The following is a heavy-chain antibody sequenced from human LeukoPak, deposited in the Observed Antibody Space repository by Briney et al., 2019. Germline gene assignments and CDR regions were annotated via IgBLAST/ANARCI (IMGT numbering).Heavy chain of an antibody. J-gene: IGHJ5*02. CDR3: ARHDFDLPMIYSFFVH. CDR1: GYTFTKYY. V-gene: IGHV1-46*01. Sequence: GASVKVSCKASGYTFTKYYMNWVRQAPGQGGEWMGIMHPTGDSTNYAQKFRGRVTLTRDTSTGTFYMELSSLTSEDTAVYYCARHDFDLPMIYSFFVHWGQGTLVTVSS. CDR2: MHPTGDST. D-gene: IGHD3-3*01.